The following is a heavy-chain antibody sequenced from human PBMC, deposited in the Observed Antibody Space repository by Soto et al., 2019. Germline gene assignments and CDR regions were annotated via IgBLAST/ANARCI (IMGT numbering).Heavy chain of an antibody. Sequence: QVQLQESGPGLVKPSQTLSLTCTVSGGSISSGGYYWSWIRQHPGKGLEWIGYIDYSGSTYYNPSLKRRVTISVDTSKKQFSLKLRSVTAADTAVYYWARDERESSCYYRGYFDYWGQGTLVTVSS. V-gene: IGHV4-31*03. J-gene: IGHJ4*02. CDR3: ARDERESSCYYRGYFDY. D-gene: IGHD3-22*01. CDR2: IDYSGST. CDR1: GGSISSGGYY.